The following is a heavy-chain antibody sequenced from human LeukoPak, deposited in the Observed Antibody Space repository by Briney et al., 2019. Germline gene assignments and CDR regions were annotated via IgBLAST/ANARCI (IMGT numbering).Heavy chain of an antibody. CDR1: GNTFTGYY. Sequence: GASVKVSCKASGNTFTGYYMHWVRQAPGQGLEWMGWINPNSGGTNYAQKFQGRVTMTRDTSISTAYMELSSLRSEDTAVYYCARSWIEIWSLVYWGQGTLVTVSS. V-gene: IGHV1-2*02. CDR3: ARSWIEIWSLVY. J-gene: IGHJ4*02. CDR2: INPNSGGT. D-gene: IGHD5-18*01.